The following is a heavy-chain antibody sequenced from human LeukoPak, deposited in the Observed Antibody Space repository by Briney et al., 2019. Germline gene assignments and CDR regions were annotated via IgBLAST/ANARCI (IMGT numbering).Heavy chain of an antibody. CDR2: INHSGST. V-gene: IGHV4-34*01. CDR3: ARKPGDGSGYSYYFDY. J-gene: IGHJ4*02. CDR1: GGSFSGYY. Sequence: PSETLSLTCAVYGGSFSGYYWSWIRQPPGKGLEWIGEINHSGSTNYNPSLKSRVTISVDTSKNQFSLKLSSVTAADTAVYYCARKPGDGSGYSYYFDYWGQGTLVTVSS. D-gene: IGHD3-22*01.